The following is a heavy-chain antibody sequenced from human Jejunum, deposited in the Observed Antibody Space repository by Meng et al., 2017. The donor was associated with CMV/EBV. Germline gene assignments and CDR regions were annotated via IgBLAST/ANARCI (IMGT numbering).Heavy chain of an antibody. D-gene: IGHD3-10*01. Sequence: QVQLEDSGPGLVKPSETLSLTCSGSGGSISNHYWSWIRQPAGKGLEWIGRIYFGGSTNYNPSLKSRVTMSVEMSKNQFSMSLYSVTAADTAVYYCARGPGGFGDFNFDSWGQGTLVTVSS. J-gene: IGHJ4*02. CDR3: ARGPGGFGDFNFDS. CDR1: GGSISNHY. V-gene: IGHV4-4*07. CDR2: IYFGGST.